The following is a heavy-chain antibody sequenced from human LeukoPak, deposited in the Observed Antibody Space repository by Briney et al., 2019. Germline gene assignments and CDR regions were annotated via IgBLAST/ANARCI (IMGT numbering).Heavy chain of an antibody. Sequence: GGSLRLSCAASGFTFSTYWMHWVRQAPGTRLVWVSRINGDGSTTTYADSVKGRFTISRDNAKSTLYLQVNSLRVEDAAVYYCARVVLSGAYQIDLWGQGTLVTVSS. V-gene: IGHV3-74*01. J-gene: IGHJ5*02. D-gene: IGHD2/OR15-2a*01. CDR3: ARVVLSGAYQIDL. CDR2: INGDGSTT. CDR1: GFTFSTYW.